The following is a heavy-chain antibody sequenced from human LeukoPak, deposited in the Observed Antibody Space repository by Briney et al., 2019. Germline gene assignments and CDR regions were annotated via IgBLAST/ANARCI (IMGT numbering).Heavy chain of an antibody. CDR2: FDPEDGET. J-gene: IGHJ3*02. D-gene: IGHD3-10*01. CDR3: ATVLLWFGEKGAFDI. Sequence: ASVKVSCKVSGYTLTELSMHWVRQAPGKGLEWMGGFDPEDGETIYAQKFQGRVTMTEDTSTDTAYMELSSLRSEDTAVYYCATVLLWFGEKGAFDIWGQGTMVTVSS. V-gene: IGHV1-24*01. CDR1: GYTLTELS.